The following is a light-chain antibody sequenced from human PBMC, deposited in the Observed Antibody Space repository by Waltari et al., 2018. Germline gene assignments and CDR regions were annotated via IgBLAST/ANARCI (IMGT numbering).Light chain of an antibody. V-gene: IGLV2-14*01. CDR1: SSDVGANNY. Sequence: QSALTQPASVSGSPGQAITISCTGSSSDVGANNYVSWYRQYPGKAPQVLIYEVSNRPSGVSNRFSGSKAGHTASLTISGLQAEDEADSYCLSYTNTAVRVFGGGTRLTVL. CDR3: LSYTNTAVRV. CDR2: EVS. J-gene: IGLJ3*02.